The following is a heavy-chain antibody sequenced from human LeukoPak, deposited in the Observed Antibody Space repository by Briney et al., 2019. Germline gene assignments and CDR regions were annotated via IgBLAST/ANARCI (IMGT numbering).Heavy chain of an antibody. CDR3: ARITRTNYFDY. J-gene: IGHJ4*02. V-gene: IGHV3-7*01. D-gene: IGHD1-14*01. CDR2: IKQDGSEK. Sequence: GGSLRLSCAASGFTFTSYWMSWVRQAPGKGLEWVANIKQDGSEKSYVDSVKGRFTISRDNAKNSLYLQMNSLRAEDPAVYYCARITRTNYFDYWGQGTLVTVSS. CDR1: GFTFTSYW.